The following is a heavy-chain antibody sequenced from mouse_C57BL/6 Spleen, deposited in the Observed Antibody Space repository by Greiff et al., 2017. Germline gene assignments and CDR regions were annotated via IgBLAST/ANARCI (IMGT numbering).Heavy chain of an antibody. D-gene: IGHD2-1*01. V-gene: IGHV1-82*01. CDR3: ADYGNWNY. J-gene: IGHJ2*01. Sequence: QVQLQQSGAELAKPGASVKISCKASGYAFSSSWMNWVKQRPGKGLEWIGRIYPGDGDTNYNGKFKGKATLTADKSSSTAYMQLSSLTSEDSAVYFCADYGNWNYWGQGTTLTVSS. CDR1: GYAFSSSW. CDR2: IYPGDGDT.